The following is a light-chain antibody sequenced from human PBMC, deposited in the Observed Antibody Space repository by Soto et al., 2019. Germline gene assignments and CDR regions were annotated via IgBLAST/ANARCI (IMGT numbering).Light chain of an antibody. J-gene: IGKJ1*01. Sequence: DIQMTQSPSTLSASVGDRVTITCRASQSISSWLAWYQQKPGKAPKLLIFDASSLESRVSSRFSGRGSGTQFTHTISSLQPDDFATYYCQQYTNYPWTFGQGTKVDI. CDR3: QQYTNYPWT. CDR1: QSISSW. CDR2: DAS. V-gene: IGKV1-5*01.